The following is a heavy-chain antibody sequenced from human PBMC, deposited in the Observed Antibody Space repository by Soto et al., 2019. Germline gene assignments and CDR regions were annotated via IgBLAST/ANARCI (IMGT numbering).Heavy chain of an antibody. CDR2: MSPNSGAT. D-gene: IGHD1-1*01. V-gene: IGHV1-8*01. CDR1: GYTFTTYD. J-gene: IGHJ6*02. Sequence: QVQLVQSGAEVTKPGASVKVSCRASGYTFTTYDINWVRQATGQGLEWMGWMSPNSGATGYAQKFQGRVTMTRDTSRSTAYMGLSNVRSEDTAIYYCARGVDAGVDVWGQGTTVTVSS. CDR3: ARGVDAGVDV.